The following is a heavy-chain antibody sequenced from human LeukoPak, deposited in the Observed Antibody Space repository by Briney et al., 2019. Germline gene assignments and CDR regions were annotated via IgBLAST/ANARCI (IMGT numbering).Heavy chain of an antibody. CDR2: INPNSGGT. J-gene: IGHJ3*02. Sequence: GASVKVSCKASGYTFTGYYMHWVRQAPGQGLEWMGWINPNSGGTNYAQKFQGRVTMTRDTSISTAYMELSSLRSDDTTVYYCARRRVYDILTSYAFDIWGQGTVVTVSS. CDR3: ARRRVYDILTSYAFDI. V-gene: IGHV1-2*02. D-gene: IGHD3-9*01. CDR1: GYTFTGYY.